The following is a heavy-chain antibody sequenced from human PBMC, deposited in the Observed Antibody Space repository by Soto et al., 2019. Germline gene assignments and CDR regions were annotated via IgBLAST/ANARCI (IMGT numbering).Heavy chain of an antibody. Sequence: QMQLVESGGGVVQPGRSLRLSCAASGFTFRNYGMHWVRQAPGKGLEWVSLILSDGSSDYYRDSVKGRFTISRDNSGNSLYLQMNSLRDDDKALYYCVRDDDAGPNALDMWGQGTMVSVSS. CDR3: VRDDDAGPNALDM. CDR2: ILSDGSSD. CDR1: GFTFRNYG. J-gene: IGHJ3*02. V-gene: IGHV3-33*01. D-gene: IGHD1-1*01.